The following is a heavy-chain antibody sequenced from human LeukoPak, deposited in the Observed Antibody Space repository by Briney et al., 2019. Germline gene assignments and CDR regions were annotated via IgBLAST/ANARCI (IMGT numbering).Heavy chain of an antibody. CDR3: ARDGYCSGGSCYSYGYFDY. V-gene: IGHV3-21*01. CDR1: GFTFCSYS. Sequence: GGSLRLSCAASGFTFCSYSMNWVRQAPGKGLEWVSSISTSSSYIYYADSVKGRFTIHRDHAKNSLYLQMNSLRAEDTAVYYSARDGYCSGGSCYSYGYFDYWGQGTLVTVSS. J-gene: IGHJ4*02. CDR2: ISTSSSYI. D-gene: IGHD2-15*01.